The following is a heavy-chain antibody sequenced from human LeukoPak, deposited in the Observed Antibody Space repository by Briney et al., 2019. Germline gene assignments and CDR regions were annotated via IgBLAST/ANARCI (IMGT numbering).Heavy chain of an antibody. V-gene: IGHV4-4*08. D-gene: IGHD4-11*01. Sequence: SETLSLTCTVSGGSISSNYWSWIRQPPGKGLEWNGLEWIGYIHANGDTKYNPSLNSRVTISLDSSRSQLSLNLTAADTALYFCAGYDHSNYLAYWGQGILVTVSS. CDR3: AGYDHSNYLAY. CDR1: GGSISSNY. J-gene: IGHJ4*02. CDR2: IHANGDT.